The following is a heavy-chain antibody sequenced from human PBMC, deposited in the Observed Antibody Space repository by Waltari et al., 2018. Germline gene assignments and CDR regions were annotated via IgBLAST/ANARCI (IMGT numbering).Heavy chain of an antibody. CDR3: ATGLFKSWYSDYYGMDV. D-gene: IGHD6-13*01. J-gene: IGHJ6*02. CDR2: VDPEDGET. Sequence: EVQLVQSGAEVKKPGATVKISCKVSGYTFTDYYMHWVQQAPGKGLEWMGLVDPEDGETIYAEKFQGRVTITADTSTDTAYMELSSLRSEDTAVYYCATGLFKSWYSDYYGMDVWGQGTTVTVSS. CDR1: GYTFTDYY. V-gene: IGHV1-69-2*01.